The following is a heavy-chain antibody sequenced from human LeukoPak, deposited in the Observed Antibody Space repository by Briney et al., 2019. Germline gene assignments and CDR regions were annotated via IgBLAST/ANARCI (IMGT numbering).Heavy chain of an antibody. V-gene: IGHV4-61*02. Sequence: SETLSLTCTVSGGSISSGSYYWSWIRQPAGKGLEWIGRIYTSGSTNYNPSLKSRVTISVDTSKNQFSLKLSSVTAADTAVYFCARVGSLRWYSYYLDVWGKGTTVTVSS. D-gene: IGHD1-26*01. CDR3: ARVGSLRWYSYYLDV. J-gene: IGHJ6*03. CDR1: GGSISSGSYY. CDR2: IYTSGST.